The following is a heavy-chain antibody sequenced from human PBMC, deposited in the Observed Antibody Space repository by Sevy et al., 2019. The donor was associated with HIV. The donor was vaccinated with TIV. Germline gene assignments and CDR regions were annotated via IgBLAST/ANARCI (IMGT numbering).Heavy chain of an antibody. CDR2: ISYDGSNK. V-gene: IGHV3-30-3*01. CDR1: GFTFSSYA. Sequence: GGSLRLSCAASGFTFSSYAMHWVRQAPGKGLEWVAVISYDGSNKYYADSVKGRFTISGDNSKNTLYLQMNSLRAEDTAVYYCARQYCSGGSCYFGADAFDIWGQGTMVTVSS. CDR3: ARQYCSGGSCYFGADAFDI. D-gene: IGHD2-15*01. J-gene: IGHJ3*02.